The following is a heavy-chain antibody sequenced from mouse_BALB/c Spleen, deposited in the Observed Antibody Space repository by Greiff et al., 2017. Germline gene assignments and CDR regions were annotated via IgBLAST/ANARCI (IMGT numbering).Heavy chain of an antibody. V-gene: IGHV1-87*01. CDR3: ARESLYAMDD. CDR1: GYTFTSYW. J-gene: IGHJ4*01. Sequence: QVQLQQSGAELARPGASVKLSCKASGYTFTSYWMQWVKQRPGQGLEWIGAIYPGDGDTRYTQKFKGKATLTADKSSSTAYMQLSSLASEDSAVYYCARESLYAMDDWGQGTSVTVSS. CDR2: IYPGDGDT.